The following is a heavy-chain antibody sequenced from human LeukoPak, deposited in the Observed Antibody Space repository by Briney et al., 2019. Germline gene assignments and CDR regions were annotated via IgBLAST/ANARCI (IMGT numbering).Heavy chain of an antibody. CDR1: GFIFSSYA. CDR3: AKGRTTVTTAWGY. D-gene: IGHD4-17*01. V-gene: IGHV3-23*01. J-gene: IGHJ4*02. CDR2: INRSGDST. Sequence: GSLRLSCAASGFIFSSYAMSWVRQAPGKGLEWVSTINRSGDSTYYADSVKGRFTISRDNSKNTLYLQMNSLRADDTALYYCAKGRTTVTTAWGYWGQGTLVTVSS.